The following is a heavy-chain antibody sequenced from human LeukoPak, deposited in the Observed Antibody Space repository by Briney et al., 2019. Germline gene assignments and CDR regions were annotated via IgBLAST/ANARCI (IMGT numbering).Heavy chain of an antibody. CDR3: ARGLAAAPTF. CDR2: INHSGST. D-gene: IGHD6-13*01. J-gene: IGHJ4*02. Sequence: SETLSLTCAVYGGSFSGYYWSWIRQPPGKGLEWIGEINHSGSTNYNPSLESRVTISVDTSKNQLSLKLSSVTAADTAVYYCARGLAAAPTFWGQGTLVTVSS. CDR1: GGSFSGYY. V-gene: IGHV4-34*01.